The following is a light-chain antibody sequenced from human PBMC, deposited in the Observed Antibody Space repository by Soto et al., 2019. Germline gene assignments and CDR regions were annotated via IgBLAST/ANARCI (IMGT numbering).Light chain of an antibody. CDR3: QQYNNWPPIT. J-gene: IGKJ5*01. CDR1: QSVSSS. V-gene: IGKV3-15*01. Sequence: EVVMTQSPATLSVSPGERATLSCGASQSVSSSLAWYQQKPGQAPRLLIYGASTRATGIPARFSGSGSGTEFTLTISSLQSEDFAVYYCQQYNNWPPITFGQGTRLEIK. CDR2: GAS.